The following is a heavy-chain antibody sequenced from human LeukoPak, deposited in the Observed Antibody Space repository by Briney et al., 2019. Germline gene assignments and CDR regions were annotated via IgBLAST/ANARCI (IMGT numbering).Heavy chain of an antibody. V-gene: IGHV3-33*01. CDR3: ARDRGDTAMVQDY. CDR2: IWYDGSNK. CDR1: GFTFSSYG. J-gene: IGHJ4*02. D-gene: IGHD5-18*01. Sequence: AGGSLRLSCAASGFTFSSYGMHWVRQAPGKGLEWVAVIWYDGSNKYYADSVKGRFTISRDNSKNTLYLQMNSLRAEDTAVYYCARDRGDTAMVQDYWGQGTLVTVSS.